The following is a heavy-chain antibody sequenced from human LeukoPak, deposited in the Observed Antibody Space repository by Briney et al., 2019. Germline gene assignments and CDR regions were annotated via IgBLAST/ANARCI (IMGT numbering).Heavy chain of an antibody. J-gene: IGHJ6*03. V-gene: IGHV4-34*01. Sequence: SETLSLTCAVYGGSFSGYYWSWIRRPPGKGLEWIGEINHSGSTNYNPSLKSRVTISVDTSKNQFSLKLSSVTAADTAVYYCARGGSGGSWVHYYYYYMDVWGKGTTVTVSS. CDR3: ARGGSGGSWVHYYYYYMDV. CDR1: GGSFSGYY. CDR2: INHSGST. D-gene: IGHD2-15*01.